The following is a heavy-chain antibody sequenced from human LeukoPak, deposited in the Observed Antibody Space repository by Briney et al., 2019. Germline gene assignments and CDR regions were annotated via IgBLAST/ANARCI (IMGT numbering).Heavy chain of an antibody. V-gene: IGHV3-23*01. J-gene: IGHJ5*02. CDR1: GFTFSSYA. Sequence: GGSLRLSRAASGFTFSSYAMSWVRQAPGKGLEWVSAISGSGGSTYYADSVKGRFTISRDNSKSTLYLQMNSLRAEDTAVYYWAKGRRELLWFGELSFDPWGQGTLVTVSS. CDR3: AKGRRELLWFGELSFDP. CDR2: ISGSGGST. D-gene: IGHD3-10*01.